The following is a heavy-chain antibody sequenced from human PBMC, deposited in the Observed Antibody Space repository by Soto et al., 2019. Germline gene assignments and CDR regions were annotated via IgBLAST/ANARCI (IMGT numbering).Heavy chain of an antibody. J-gene: IGHJ4*02. CDR2: ISYDGSNK. CDR3: AREQWLEGGFFDY. Sequence: QVQLVESGGGVVQPGRSLRLSCAASGFTFSSYAMHWVRQAPGKGLEWVAVISYDGSNKYYADSVKGRFTISRDNSKNTLYLQINSLRAEDTAVYYCAREQWLEGGFFDYWGQGTLVTVSS. CDR1: GFTFSSYA. V-gene: IGHV3-30-3*01. D-gene: IGHD6-19*01.